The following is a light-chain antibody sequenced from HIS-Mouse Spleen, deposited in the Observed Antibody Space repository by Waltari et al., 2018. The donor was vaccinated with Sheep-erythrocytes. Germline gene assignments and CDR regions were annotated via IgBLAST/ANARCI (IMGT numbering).Light chain of an antibody. CDR2: QDT. CDR3: CSYAGSSTPWV. J-gene: IGLJ3*02. CDR1: NLGDKY. V-gene: IGLV3-1*01. Sequence: SSELTQPPSVSVSPGQTASITCSGDNLGDKYACWYQQKPGQSPVLVIYQDTKRPSGLPERFSGSNSGNTATLTISGTQAMDEADYYCCSYAGSSTPWVFGGGTKLTVL.